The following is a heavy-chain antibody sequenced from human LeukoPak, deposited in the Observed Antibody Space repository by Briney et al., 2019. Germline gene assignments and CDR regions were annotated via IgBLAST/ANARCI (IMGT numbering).Heavy chain of an antibody. V-gene: IGHV3-21*01. CDR3: ARVGSGGAKTDY. CDR1: GFTLSSYS. D-gene: IGHD2-15*01. CDR2: ISSSSSYI. J-gene: IGHJ4*02. Sequence: GGSLRLSCAASGFTLSSYSMNWVRQAPGKGLEWVSSISSSSSYIYYADSVKGRFTISRDNAKNSLYLQMNSLRAEDTAVYYCARVGSGGAKTDYWGQGTLVTVSS.